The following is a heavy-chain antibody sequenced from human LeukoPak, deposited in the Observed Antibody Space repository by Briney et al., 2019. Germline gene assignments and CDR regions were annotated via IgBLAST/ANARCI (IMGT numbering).Heavy chain of an antibody. V-gene: IGHV3-48*01. Sequence: GGSLRLSCAASGFTFSAYSMNWVRQAPGKGLEWVSYIGSSSSPIYYPDSVKGRFTISRDNAKNSLYLQMDSLRAEDTAVYYCARDQAYSFDYWGQGTLVTVSS. CDR3: ARDQAYSFDY. D-gene: IGHD4-11*01. J-gene: IGHJ4*02. CDR1: GFTFSAYS. CDR2: IGSSSSPI.